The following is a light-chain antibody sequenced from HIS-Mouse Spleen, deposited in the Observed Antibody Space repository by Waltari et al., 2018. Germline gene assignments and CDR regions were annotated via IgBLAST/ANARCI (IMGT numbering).Light chain of an antibody. J-gene: IGLJ3*02. CDR2: EGS. CDR1: SSDVGCHNL. Sequence: QSALTQPASVSGSPGQSITISCTGPSSDVGCHNLFSWYQQHPGQAPKLMIYEGSKRPSGVSNRFSGSKSGNTASLTISGLQAEDEADYYCCSYAGSSTWVFGGGTKLTVL. CDR3: CSYAGSSTWV. V-gene: IGLV2-23*01.